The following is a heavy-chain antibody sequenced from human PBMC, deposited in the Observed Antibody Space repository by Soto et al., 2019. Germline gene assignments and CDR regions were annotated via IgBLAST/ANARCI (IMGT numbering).Heavy chain of an antibody. D-gene: IGHD3-22*01. CDR3: ARDNSYYYDSSPDWFDP. Sequence: ASVKVSCKASGGTFSSYTISWVRQAPGQGLEWMGRIIPILGIANYAQKFQGRVTITADKSTSTAYMELSSLRSEDTAVYYCARDNSYYYDSSPDWFDPWGQGTLVTV. J-gene: IGHJ5*02. CDR1: GGTFSSYT. V-gene: IGHV1-69*04. CDR2: IIPILGIA.